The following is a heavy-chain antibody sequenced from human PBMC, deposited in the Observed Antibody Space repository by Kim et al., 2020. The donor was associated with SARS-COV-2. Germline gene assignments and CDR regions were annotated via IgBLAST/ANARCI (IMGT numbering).Heavy chain of an antibody. D-gene: IGHD1-26*01. Sequence: YYADPVKGRFTISRDKSKNTLYLQMNSLRAEDTAVYYCAKGVGPSGAYDYWGQGTLVTVSS. J-gene: IGHJ4*02. V-gene: IGHV3-23*03. CDR3: AKGVGPSGAYDY.